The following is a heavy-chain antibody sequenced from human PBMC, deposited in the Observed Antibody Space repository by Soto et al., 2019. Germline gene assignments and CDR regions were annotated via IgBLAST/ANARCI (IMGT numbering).Heavy chain of an antibody. Sequence: GESLKISCKGSGYSFTSYWISWVRQMPGKGLEWMGRIDPSDSYTNYSPSFQGHVTISAGKSISTAYLQWSSLKASDTAMYYCARQDIVVVPAAIRPSGGMDVWGQGTTVTVSS. CDR1: GYSFTSYW. D-gene: IGHD2-2*02. J-gene: IGHJ6*02. CDR2: IDPSDSYT. CDR3: ARQDIVVVPAAIRPSGGMDV. V-gene: IGHV5-10-1*01.